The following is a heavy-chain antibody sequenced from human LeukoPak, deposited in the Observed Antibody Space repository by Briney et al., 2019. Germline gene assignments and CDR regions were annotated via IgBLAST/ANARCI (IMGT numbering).Heavy chain of an antibody. V-gene: IGHV1-2*02. Sequence: GASVKVSCKASGYTFTGYYMHWVRQAPGQGLEWMGWINPNSGGTNYAQKFQGRVTMTEDTSTDTAYMELSSLRSEDTAVYYCAFSVRRNFDWLLPPFDYWGQGTLSPSPQ. CDR2: INPNSGGT. D-gene: IGHD3-9*01. CDR3: AFSVRRNFDWLLPPFDY. CDR1: GYTFTGYY. J-gene: IGHJ4*02.